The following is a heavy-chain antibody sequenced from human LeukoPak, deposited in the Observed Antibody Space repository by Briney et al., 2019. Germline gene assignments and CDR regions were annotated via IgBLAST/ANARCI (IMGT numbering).Heavy chain of an antibody. CDR3: ARGRGTMVLYGMDV. CDR1: GGSFSGYY. Sequence: SETLSLTCAVYGGSFSGYYWSWIRQPPGKGLEWIGVINHSGSTNYNPSLKSRVTISVDTSKNQFSLKLSSVTAADTAVYYCARGRGTMVLYGMDVWGQGTTVTVSS. V-gene: IGHV4-34*01. J-gene: IGHJ6*02. CDR2: INHSGST. D-gene: IGHD3-10*01.